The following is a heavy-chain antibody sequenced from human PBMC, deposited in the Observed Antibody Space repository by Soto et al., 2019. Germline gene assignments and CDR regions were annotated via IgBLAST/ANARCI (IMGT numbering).Heavy chain of an antibody. D-gene: IGHD4-17*01. J-gene: IGHJ5*02. V-gene: IGHV3-48*02. CDR3: AREDYVGFNCFAP. Sequence: EVQLVESGGGLVQPGGSLRLSCAASGFAFSSYSMNWVRRAPGKGLEWVSFIGSSSGTIFYADSVKGRFTISRDNAKNSLYLQMNSLRDEDTAVYYCAREDYVGFNCFAPWGQGTLVTVSS. CDR1: GFAFSSYS. CDR2: IGSSSGTI.